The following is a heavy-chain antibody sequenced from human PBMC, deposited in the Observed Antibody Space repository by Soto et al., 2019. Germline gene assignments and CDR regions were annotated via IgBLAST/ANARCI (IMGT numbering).Heavy chain of an antibody. CDR2: INPDNGNT. D-gene: IGHD2-15*01. CDR1: GYTFTRYT. Sequence: ASVKVSCKASGYTFTRYTMNWVRQAPGQRLEWMGWINPDNGNTKSSQKFQDRVIITRDTSASTAYMDPSSLRSEDTAVYYCARGIATGQLDPWGQGTLVTVSS. J-gene: IGHJ5*02. V-gene: IGHV1-3*01. CDR3: ARGIATGQLDP.